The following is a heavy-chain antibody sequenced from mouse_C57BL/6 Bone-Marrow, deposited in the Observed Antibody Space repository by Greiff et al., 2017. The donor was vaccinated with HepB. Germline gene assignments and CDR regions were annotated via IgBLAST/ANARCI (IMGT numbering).Heavy chain of an antibody. CDR2: IYPRSGNT. J-gene: IGHJ2*01. V-gene: IGHV1-81*01. CDR1: GYTFTSYG. Sequence: VQLQQSGAELARPGASVKLSCKASGYTFTSYGISWVKQRTGQGLEWIGEIYPRSGNTYYNEKFKGKSTLTADKSSSTAYMELRSLTSEDSADYFCARITPVPSEDYFDYCGQGTTLTVSS. D-gene: IGHD1-1*01. CDR3: ARITPVPSEDYFDY.